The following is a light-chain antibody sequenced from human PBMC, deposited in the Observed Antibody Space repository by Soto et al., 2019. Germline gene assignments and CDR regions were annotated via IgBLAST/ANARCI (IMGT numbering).Light chain of an antibody. Sequence: DIVMTQSPDSLAVSLGERATINCKSSQSVLHSSSNKNHLAWYQQEPGQPPKLLIYWASTRQSGVPDRFSGSGSGTDFALTISSLQAEDVTVYYCQQYYTTPYTFGQGTKLEIK. CDR2: WAS. J-gene: IGKJ2*01. CDR3: QQYYTTPYT. V-gene: IGKV4-1*01. CDR1: QSVLHSSSNKNH.